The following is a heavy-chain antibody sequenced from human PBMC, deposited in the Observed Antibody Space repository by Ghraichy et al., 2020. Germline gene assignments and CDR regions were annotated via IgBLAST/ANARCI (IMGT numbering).Heavy chain of an antibody. CDR3: AKASGYCSGGSCPMGPFSYFDY. CDR1: GFTFDDYA. V-gene: IGHV3-9*01. Sequence: GGSLRLSCAASGFTFDDYAMHWVRRAPGKGLEWVSGISWNSGSIGYADSVKGRFTISRDNAKNSLYLQMNSLRAEDTALYYCAKASGYCSGGSCPMGPFSYFDYWGQGTLVTVSS. CDR2: ISWNSGSI. J-gene: IGHJ4*02. D-gene: IGHD2-15*01.